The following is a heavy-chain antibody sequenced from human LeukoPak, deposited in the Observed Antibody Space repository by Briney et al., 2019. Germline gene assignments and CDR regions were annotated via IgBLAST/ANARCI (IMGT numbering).Heavy chain of an antibody. J-gene: IGHJ3*02. D-gene: IGHD6-13*01. CDR1: GFTYSSYA. Sequence: GGSLRLSCAASGFTYSSYAMHWVRQAPGKGLEYVSAISSNGGSTYYANSVKGRFTISRDNSKNTLYLQMGSLRTEDMAVYYCAREIGYLPHDAFDIWGQGTMVTVSP. V-gene: IGHV3-64*01. CDR2: ISSNGGST. CDR3: AREIGYLPHDAFDI.